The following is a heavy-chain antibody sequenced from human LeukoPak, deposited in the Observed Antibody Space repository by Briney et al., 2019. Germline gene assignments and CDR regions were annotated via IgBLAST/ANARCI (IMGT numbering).Heavy chain of an antibody. CDR2: IIPSFTKV. J-gene: IGHJ4*02. D-gene: IGHD1-14*01. V-gene: IGHV1-69*13. CDR3: ARERATTTFDY. CDR1: GGSFSTYT. Sequence: SSVKVSCKASGGSFSTYTFSWVRQAPGQGLEWMGDIIPSFTKVNYAQNFHGRVTITADESTSTAYMELKSLKSEDTAVYFCARERATTTFDYWGQGTLVTVSS.